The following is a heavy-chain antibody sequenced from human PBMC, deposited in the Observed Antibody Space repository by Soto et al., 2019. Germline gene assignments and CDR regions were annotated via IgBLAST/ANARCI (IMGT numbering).Heavy chain of an antibody. V-gene: IGHV1-8*01. D-gene: IGHD6-13*01. J-gene: IGHJ6*02. CDR3: AREGYSSSPLSRMDV. Sequence: QVQLVQSGAEVKKPGASVKVSCKASGYTFTSYDINWVRQATGQGLEWMGWMNPNSGNTGYAQKFQGKDTMTRNNSIRTAYMELSSLRSEDTAVYYCAREGYSSSPLSRMDVWGQGTTVTVSS. CDR2: MNPNSGNT. CDR1: GYTFTSYD.